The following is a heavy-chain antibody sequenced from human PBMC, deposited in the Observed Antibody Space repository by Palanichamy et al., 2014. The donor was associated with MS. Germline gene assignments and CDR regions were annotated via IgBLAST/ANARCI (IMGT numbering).Heavy chain of an antibody. J-gene: IGHJ4*02. V-gene: IGHV4-30-2*01. Sequence: QLQLQESGSGLVKPSQTLSLTCDVSGGSISSGGYAWTWFRQPPGKGLEWIGYIYDFGSIFYNPSLQSRLTISADKSKNQFSLKLTSVTAADTALYYCARYGGSGSHLFDYWGQGTLVTVSS. CDR2: IYDFGSI. CDR3: ARYGGSGSHLFDY. CDR1: GGSISSGGYA. D-gene: IGHD3-10*01.